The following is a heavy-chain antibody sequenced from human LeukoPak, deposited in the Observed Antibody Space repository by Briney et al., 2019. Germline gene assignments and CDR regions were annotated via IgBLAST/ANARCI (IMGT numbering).Heavy chain of an antibody. CDR1: GFTFSSYW. J-gene: IGHJ4*02. CDR2: IKQDGSEK. V-gene: IGHV3-7*01. Sequence: GGSLRLSCAASGFTFSSYWMSWVRQAPGKGLEWVANIKQDGSEKYYVDSVKGRFTISRDNAKNSLYLQMNSLRAEDTAVYYCARVAVVPAANFFRKRTYYFDYWGQGTLVTVSS. CDR3: ARVAVVPAANFFRKRTYYFDY. D-gene: IGHD2-2*01.